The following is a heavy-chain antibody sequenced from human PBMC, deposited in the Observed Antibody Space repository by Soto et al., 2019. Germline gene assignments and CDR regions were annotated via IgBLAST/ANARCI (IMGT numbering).Heavy chain of an antibody. Sequence: LRLSCAASGFTFSGYTMNWVRQAPGKGLEWVSSISTSGRYISYADSVKGRFTISRDNAKNSLDLQMNSLRAEDTAVYYCARSHGSSGNGAFDIWGQGTLVTVSS. J-gene: IGHJ3*02. CDR1: GFTFSGYT. CDR2: ISTSGRYI. V-gene: IGHV3-21*01. D-gene: IGHD6-13*01. CDR3: ARSHGSSGNGAFDI.